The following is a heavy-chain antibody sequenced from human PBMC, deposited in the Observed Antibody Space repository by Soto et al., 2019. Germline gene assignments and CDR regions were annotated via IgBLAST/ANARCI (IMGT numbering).Heavy chain of an antibody. CDR2: IRSKANSYAA. V-gene: IGHV3-73*01. J-gene: IGHJ3*02. Sequence: PGGSLRLSCAASGFTFSGSAMHWVRQASGKGLEWVGRIRSKANSYAAAYAASVKGRFTISRDDSKNTAYLQMNSLKTEDTAVYYCTRHDYGGNQGGIDAFDIWGQGTMVTVSS. CDR3: TRHDYGGNQGGIDAFDI. D-gene: IGHD4-17*01. CDR1: GFTFSGSA.